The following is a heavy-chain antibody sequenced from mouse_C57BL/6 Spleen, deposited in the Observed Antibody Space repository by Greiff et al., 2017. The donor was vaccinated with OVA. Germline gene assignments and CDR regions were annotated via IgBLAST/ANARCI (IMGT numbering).Heavy chain of an antibody. CDR2: IHPNSGST. CDR1: GYTFTSYW. J-gene: IGHJ2*01. D-gene: IGHD2-4*01. CDR3: ASSYDYGRYFDY. V-gene: IGHV1-64*01. Sequence: VQLQQSGAELVKPGASVKLSCKASGYTFTSYWMHWVKQRPGQGLEWIGMIHPNSGSTNYNEKFKSKATLTVDKSSSTAYMQLSSLTSEDSAVYYCASSYDYGRYFDYWGQGTTLTVSS.